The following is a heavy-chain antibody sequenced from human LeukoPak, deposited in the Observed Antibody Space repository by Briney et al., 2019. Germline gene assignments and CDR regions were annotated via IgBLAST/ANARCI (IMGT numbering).Heavy chain of an antibody. J-gene: IGHJ4*02. CDR3: ARSESKQWLGSDPIDY. V-gene: IGHV1-69*04. Sequence: SVKVSRKASGGTFSSYAISWVRQAPGQGLEWMGRIIPILGIANYAQKFQGRVTITADKSTSTAYMELSSLRSEDTAVYYCARSESKQWLGSDPIDYWGQGTLVTVSS. D-gene: IGHD6-19*01. CDR1: GGTFSSYA. CDR2: IIPILGIA.